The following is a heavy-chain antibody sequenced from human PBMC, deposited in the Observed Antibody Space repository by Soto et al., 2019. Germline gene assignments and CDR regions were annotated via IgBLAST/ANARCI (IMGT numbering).Heavy chain of an antibody. CDR2: IKSETDGGTT. J-gene: IGHJ6*02. CDR3: TTGYTYGDYGLDYYGMDV. CDR1: GFTFSNAW. D-gene: IGHD4-17*01. Sequence: GGSLRLSCAASGFTFSNAWVSWVRQAPGKGLEWVGRIKSETDGGTTDYAAPVKGRFTISRDDSKNTLYLQMNSLKTEDTAAYYCTTGYTYGDYGLDYYGMDVWGQGTTVTVS. V-gene: IGHV3-15*01.